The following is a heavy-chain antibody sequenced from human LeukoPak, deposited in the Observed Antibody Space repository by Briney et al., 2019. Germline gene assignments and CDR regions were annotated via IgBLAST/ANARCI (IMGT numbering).Heavy chain of an antibody. Sequence: GGSLRLSCAASGFTFSSYGMHWVRQAPGKGLEWVAFIRYDGSNNYYADSVKGRFTISRDNSKNTLYLQMNSLRAEDTAVYYCAKETYSSFDYWGQGTLVTVSS. CDR3: AKETYSSFDY. D-gene: IGHD2-15*01. CDR2: IRYDGSNN. J-gene: IGHJ4*02. CDR1: GFTFSSYG. V-gene: IGHV3-30*02.